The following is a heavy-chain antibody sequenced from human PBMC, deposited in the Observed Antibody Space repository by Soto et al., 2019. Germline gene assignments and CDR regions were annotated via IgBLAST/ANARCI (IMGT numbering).Heavy chain of an antibody. V-gene: IGHV5-51*01. CDR1: GYSFINYW. CDR3: ARGGKGDSNFNDLDV. J-gene: IGHJ6*03. Sequence: PGESLKSSCKGSGYSFINYWIGWVRQMPGKGLELMGIIYPGDSDTRYSPSFEGQVTISLDKSISTAYLQWSSLKASDTAIYYCARGGKGDSNFNDLDVGGKGTTVTVS. D-gene: IGHD4-4*01. CDR2: IYPGDSDT.